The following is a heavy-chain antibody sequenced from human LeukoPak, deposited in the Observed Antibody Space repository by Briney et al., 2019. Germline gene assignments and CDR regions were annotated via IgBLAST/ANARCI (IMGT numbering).Heavy chain of an antibody. CDR1: GFMLSTHG. CDR2: MWHDGTRE. D-gene: IGHD1-26*01. J-gene: IGHJ4*02. V-gene: IGHV3-33*01. CDR3: ARDLSYGSLDF. Sequence: GGSLRLSCAASGFMLSTHGMHWVRQAPGKGLEWVAGMWHDGTREEYADSVKGRFTISRDLSKNTLNVQMNSLRVDDTAMFYCARDLSYGSLDFRGQGTLVTVSS.